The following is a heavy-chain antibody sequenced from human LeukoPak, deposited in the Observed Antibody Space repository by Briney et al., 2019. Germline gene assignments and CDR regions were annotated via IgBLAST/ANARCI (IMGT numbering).Heavy chain of an antibody. J-gene: IGHJ5*02. CDR3: ARVGSCSSTSCYDWFDP. CDR1: GGSISSGGYY. CDR2: IYYSGST. V-gene: IGHV4-31*03. Sequence: SETLSLTCTVSGGSISSGGYYWSWIRQHPGKGLEWIGYIYYSGSTYYNPSLKSRVTISVDTSKNQLSLKLSSVTAADTAVYYCARVGSCSSTSCYDWFDPWGQGTLVTVSS. D-gene: IGHD2-2*01.